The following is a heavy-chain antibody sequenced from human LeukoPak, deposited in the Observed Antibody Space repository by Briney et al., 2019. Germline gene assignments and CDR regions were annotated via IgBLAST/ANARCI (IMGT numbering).Heavy chain of an antibody. J-gene: IGHJ2*01. CDR3: ARVGGISWYFDL. CDR2: INWNGGST. D-gene: IGHD3-16*01. CDR1: GFTFDDYG. V-gene: IGHV3-20*01. Sequence: GGSLRLSCAASGFTFDDYGMSWVRQAPGKGLEWVSGINWNGGSTGYADSVKGRFTISRDNAKNSLYLQMNSLRAEDTALYHCARVGGISWYFDLWGRGTLVTVSS.